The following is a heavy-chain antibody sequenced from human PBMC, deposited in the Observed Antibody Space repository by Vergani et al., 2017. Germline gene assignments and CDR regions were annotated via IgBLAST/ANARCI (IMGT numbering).Heavy chain of an antibody. D-gene: IGHD3-16*01. CDR2: ISSSSSYI. J-gene: IGHJ6*02. Sequence: VQLVESGGGVVQPGRSLRLSCAASGFTFSSYSMNWVRQAPGKGLEWVSSISSSSSYIYYADSVKGRFTISRDNAKNSLYLQMNSLRAEDTAVYYCARGGLGGYYYYGMDVWGQGTTVTVSS. CDR1: GFTFSSYS. V-gene: IGHV3-21*01. CDR3: ARGGLGGYYYYGMDV.